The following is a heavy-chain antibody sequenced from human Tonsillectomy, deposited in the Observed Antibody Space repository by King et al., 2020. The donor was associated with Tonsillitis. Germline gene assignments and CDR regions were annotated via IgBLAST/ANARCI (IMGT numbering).Heavy chain of an antibody. V-gene: IGHV1-2*02. CDR3: ARDSCNNTSGYPFDY. D-gene: IGHD2-2*01. Sequence: QLVQSGAEVKEPGASVRVSCQASGYTFTDYYIHWVRQAPGQGLEWMGWIKSDTGGTQFGQKFQGRVTLTRDTSISTAFMELTSLRSDDTAVYYCARDSCNNTSGYPFDYWGQGTLLTVSS. J-gene: IGHJ4*02. CDR1: GYTFTDYY. CDR2: IKSDTGGT.